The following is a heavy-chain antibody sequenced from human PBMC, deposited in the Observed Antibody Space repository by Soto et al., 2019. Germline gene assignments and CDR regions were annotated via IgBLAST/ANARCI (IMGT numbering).Heavy chain of an antibody. J-gene: IGHJ4*02. CDR2: LYSHGHT. CDR1: GFTVSDNY. CDR3: ARGRVNGWFYLDS. D-gene: IGHD6-19*01. Sequence: EVQLVESGGGLIQPGESLRLSCAASGFTVSDNYMSWVRRAPGKGLEWVSVLYSHGHTYYAESVKGRFTISSDNSKNTLYLQMNSLRAEDTAMYYCARGRVNGWFYLDSWGQGTLVTVSS. V-gene: IGHV3-53*01.